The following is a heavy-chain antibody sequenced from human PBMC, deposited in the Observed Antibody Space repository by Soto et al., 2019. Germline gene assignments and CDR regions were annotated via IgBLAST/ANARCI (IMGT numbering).Heavy chain of an antibody. CDR1: GGSISSYY. J-gene: IGHJ6*02. CDR3: ARSGALDWLIRFDFPYGMDV. Sequence: SETLALTCTVSGGSISSYYWGWTRQPPGKGMEGIGYIYYSGSTYYNPCLKGRVTISVDTYKDQFSLKLSSVTAADTVVYYCARSGALDWLIRFDFPYGMDVWGQGTTVTVS. CDR2: IYYSGST. D-gene: IGHD3-3*01. V-gene: IGHV4-59*01.